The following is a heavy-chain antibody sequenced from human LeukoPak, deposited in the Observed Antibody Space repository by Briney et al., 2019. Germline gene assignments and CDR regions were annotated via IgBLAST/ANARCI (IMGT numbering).Heavy chain of an antibody. J-gene: IGHJ4*02. CDR3: AKDGGLWVSAHWGDS. CDR2: ITTGGPNT. D-gene: IGHD7-27*01. CDR1: GVTFRNFA. Sequence: GGSLRLSCAASGVTFRNFAMSWVRQAPGKGLKWVSTITTGGPNTYYADSVKGRFTVSRDDSKNTLYLQMNSLRAEDTAVYYCAKDGGLWVSAHWGDSWGRGTLVTVPS. V-gene: IGHV3-23*01.